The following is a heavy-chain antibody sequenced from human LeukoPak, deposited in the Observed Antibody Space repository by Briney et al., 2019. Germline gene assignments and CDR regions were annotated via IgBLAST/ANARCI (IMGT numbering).Heavy chain of an antibody. J-gene: IGHJ4*02. CDR1: GYTFTSYD. D-gene: IGHD3-22*01. CDR2: MNPNSGNT. CDR3: ARDLTLYDSSGYYFDY. V-gene: IGHV1-8*03. Sequence: ASVXVSCKASGYTFTSYDINWVRQATGQGLEWMGWMNPNSGNTGYAQKFQGRVTITRNTSISTAYMELSSLRSEDTAVYYCARDLTLYDSSGYYFDYWGQGTLVTVSS.